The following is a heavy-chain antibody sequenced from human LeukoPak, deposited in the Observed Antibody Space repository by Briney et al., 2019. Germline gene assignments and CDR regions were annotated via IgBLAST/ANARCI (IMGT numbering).Heavy chain of an antibody. CDR3: ARRARDCSRTSCFNYYYYTDV. Sequence: ASVKVSCKASGYTFTSYGISWVRQAPGQGLEWMGWISAYNGNTNYAQKLQGRVTITRDTSISTAYMKLSSLRSEDTAVYYCARRARDCSRTSCFNYYYYTDVWGKGTTVTVSS. D-gene: IGHD2-2*01. J-gene: IGHJ6*03. CDR1: GYTFTSYG. V-gene: IGHV1-18*01. CDR2: ISAYNGNT.